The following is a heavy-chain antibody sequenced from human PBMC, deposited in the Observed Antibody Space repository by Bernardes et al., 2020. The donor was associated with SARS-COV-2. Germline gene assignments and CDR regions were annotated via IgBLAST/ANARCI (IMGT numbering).Heavy chain of an antibody. CDR3: ARGSPSYRGYDSP. D-gene: IGHD5-12*01. CDR1: GDSVSSSSSL. V-gene: IGHV4-39*02. J-gene: IGHJ5*02. Sequence: SETLSLTCTFSGDSVSSSSSLWGWIRQPQGKGLEWIGTVYYYSGSTYYNPSLKSRATMSVDTSKKQFSLNLSSVTAADTAVYYCARGSPSYRGYDSPWGQGTLVTVSS. CDR2: VYYYSGST.